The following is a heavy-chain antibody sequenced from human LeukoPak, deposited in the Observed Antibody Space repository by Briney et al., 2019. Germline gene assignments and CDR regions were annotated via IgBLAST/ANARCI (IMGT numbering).Heavy chain of an antibody. CDR2: INPNSGGT. CDR1: GYTFTAYY. CDR3: ARDPRPEYYFDY. Sequence: ASVKVSCKASGYTFTAYYMHWVRQAPGQGLEWMGWINPNSGGTNYAQKFQGRVTMTWDTSITTAYMELSRLASDDTAVYYCARDPRPEYYFDYWGQGTLVTVSS. V-gene: IGHV1-2*02. J-gene: IGHJ4*02.